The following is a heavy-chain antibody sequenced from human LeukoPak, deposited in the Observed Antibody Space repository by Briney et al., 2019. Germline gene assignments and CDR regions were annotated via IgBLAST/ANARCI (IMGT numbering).Heavy chain of an antibody. CDR3: AEEYDDYGDY. D-gene: IGHD3-3*01. CDR2: ISGSGGST. V-gene: IGHV3-23*01. CDR1: GFPFSCYP. J-gene: IGHJ4*02. Sequence: GASLRLSCAASGFPFSCYPMSWVPKPPGKGLEGVSAISGSGGSTYYADSVKGRFTISRDNSKNTLYLQMNSLRAEDTAVYYCAEEYDDYGDYWGQGTLVTVSS.